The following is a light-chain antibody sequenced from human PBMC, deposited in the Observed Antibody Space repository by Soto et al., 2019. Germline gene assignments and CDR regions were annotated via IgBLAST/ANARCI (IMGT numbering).Light chain of an antibody. Sequence: DIQMTQSPSSLSASVGDRVTITCRASQGITNYLAWYQQQPGKVPKLLMHAASTLQSGVPSRFSGSGSGTDFTLTISSLQPEDVATYYCQRYNSVPPVTFGPGTKVNL. CDR2: AAS. CDR3: QRYNSVPPVT. J-gene: IGKJ3*01. V-gene: IGKV1-27*01. CDR1: QGITNY.